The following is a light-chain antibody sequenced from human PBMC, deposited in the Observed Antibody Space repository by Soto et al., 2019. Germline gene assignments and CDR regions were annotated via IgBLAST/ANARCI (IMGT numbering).Light chain of an antibody. CDR3: SSYTSSSTYV. CDR1: SSVVGSYNR. Sequence: QSALTQPPSVSGSPGQSVTISCTGTSSVVGSYNRVSWYQQPPGTAPKLKIYEVSNRPAGVPDRFSGSKSGNTASLTISGLQAEDEADYYCSSYTSSSTYVFGTGTKVTVL. CDR2: EVS. V-gene: IGLV2-18*02. J-gene: IGLJ1*01.